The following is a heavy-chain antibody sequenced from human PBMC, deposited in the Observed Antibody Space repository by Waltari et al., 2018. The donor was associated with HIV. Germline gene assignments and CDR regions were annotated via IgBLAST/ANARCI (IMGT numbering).Heavy chain of an antibody. D-gene: IGHD6-6*01. Sequence: QVPLVQSGPEVKRPGASVKISCEASGSTLSDFAVHWVRQAPGQGLEWMGWINVGLDERRLSERFQGRVALNRDTSQAIVFMELKNLTSDDAAVYFCARGTPWLVNVRESWGQGTLVSVSS. CDR2: INVGLDER. CDR3: ARGTPWLVNVRES. CDR1: GSTLSDFA. J-gene: IGHJ1*01. V-gene: IGHV1-3*01.